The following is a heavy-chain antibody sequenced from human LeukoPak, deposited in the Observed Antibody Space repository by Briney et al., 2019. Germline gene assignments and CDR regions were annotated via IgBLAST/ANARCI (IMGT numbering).Heavy chain of an antibody. CDR2: INSDGSNT. J-gene: IGHJ5*02. V-gene: IGHV3-74*01. Sequence: GGSLRLSCAASGFTFSKYWMHWVRQAPGKGLVWVSRINSDGSNTNYADSVKGRFTISRDNAENTLYLRMSSLRAEDTAVYYCARERNWNYYRFDPSGQGTLVTVSS. CDR1: GFTFSKYW. CDR3: ARERNWNYYRFDP. D-gene: IGHD1-7*01.